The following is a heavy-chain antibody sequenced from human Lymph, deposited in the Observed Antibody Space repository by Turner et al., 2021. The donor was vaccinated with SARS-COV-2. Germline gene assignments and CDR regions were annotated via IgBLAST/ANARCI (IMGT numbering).Heavy chain of an antibody. J-gene: IGHJ6*02. Sequence: QVQLVQSGAEVKKPGSSVKVPSKASGVIFRGYATSWVRQAPGRGLEWMGVLPDSLRIATYGEKSRGRVTYAQEQSTSTAYMAQGRLGCEDRAVFLGARVGGGFGELGYYYYYGMDVWGQGTTVTVSS. CDR1: GVIFRGYA. D-gene: IGHD3-10*01. V-gene: IGHV1-69*10. CDR2: LPDSLRIA. CDR3: ARVGGGFGELGYYYYYGMDV.